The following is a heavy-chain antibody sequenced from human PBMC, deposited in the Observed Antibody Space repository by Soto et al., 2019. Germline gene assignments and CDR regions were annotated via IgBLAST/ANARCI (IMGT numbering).Heavy chain of an antibody. Sequence: PSETLSLTCTVSGDSLKSNSYSWTWIRQSPGKGLQWIGSVSYTGSTNYNPSLEGRVTMSIDTSKHRFSLRLSSVTAADTAVYYCARGDHDWGGDYGGYSYLHYFDFWGQGTPVTVSS. CDR2: VSYTGST. CDR1: GDSLKSNSYS. J-gene: IGHJ4*02. D-gene: IGHD2-21*01. CDR3: ARGDHDWGGDYGGYSYLHYFDF. V-gene: IGHV4-61*01.